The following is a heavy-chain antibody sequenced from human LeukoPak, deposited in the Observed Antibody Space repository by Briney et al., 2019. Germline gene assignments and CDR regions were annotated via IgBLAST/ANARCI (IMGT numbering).Heavy chain of an antibody. V-gene: IGHV3-30-3*01. J-gene: IGHJ4*02. Sequence: GRSLRLSCAASGFTFSSYAMHWVRQAPGKGLEWVAVISYDGSNKYYADSVKGRFTISRDNSKNTLYLQMNSLRAEDTAVYYCARDLTDYSNYDYWGQGTLVTVSS. CDR3: ARDLTDYSNYDY. CDR2: ISYDGSNK. D-gene: IGHD4-11*01. CDR1: GFTFSSYA.